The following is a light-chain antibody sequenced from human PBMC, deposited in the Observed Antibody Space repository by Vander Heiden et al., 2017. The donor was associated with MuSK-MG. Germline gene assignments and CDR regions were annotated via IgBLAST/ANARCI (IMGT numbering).Light chain of an antibody. V-gene: IGLV2-14*01. CDR3: SSYTSSSTRVV. CDR2: EVS. J-gene: IGLJ2*01. Sequence: QSALTQPASVSGSPGQSITISCTGTSSDVGGYNYVSWYQQHPGKAPKLMIYEVSNRPSGVSDRFSGSKSGNTASLTVSGLQAEDEADYYCSSYTSSSTRVVFGDGTKVTVL. CDR1: SSDVGGYNY.